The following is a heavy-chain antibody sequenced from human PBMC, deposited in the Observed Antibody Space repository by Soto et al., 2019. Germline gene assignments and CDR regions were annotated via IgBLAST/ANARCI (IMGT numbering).Heavy chain of an antibody. CDR2: ISWNSGSI. Sequence: YAMXXXXQXPGXXXEWVSGISWNSGSIGYADSVKGRFTISXDNAKNSLXXXXNSLRAEDTALYYCAKDKWQQLVLADYWGQGTLVTVSS. CDR1: YA. CDR3: AKDKWQQLVLADY. V-gene: IGHV3-9*01. D-gene: IGHD6-13*01. J-gene: IGHJ4*02.